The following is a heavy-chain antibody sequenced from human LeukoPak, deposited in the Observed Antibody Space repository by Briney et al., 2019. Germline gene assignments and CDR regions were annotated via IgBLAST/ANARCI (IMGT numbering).Heavy chain of an antibody. CDR1: GVSIIDHN. V-gene: IGHV4-4*09. Sequence: SETLSLTCTVSGVSIIDHNWSWIRQPPGKGLEWIGNIYASGSRYFNPSLKSRVAISVDTFKNQFSLNLTSVTAADTAMFYCARLKPHYLGTFDSWGQGALVTVSS. D-gene: IGHD7-27*01. CDR2: IYASGSR. CDR3: ARLKPHYLGTFDS. J-gene: IGHJ4*02.